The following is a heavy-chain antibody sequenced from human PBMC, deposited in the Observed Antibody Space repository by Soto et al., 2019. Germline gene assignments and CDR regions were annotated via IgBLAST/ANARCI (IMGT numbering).Heavy chain of an antibody. CDR3: ARLGYGSRGQNVYMAV. CDR1: GFTFSNYE. CDR2: ISNTGAHT. V-gene: IGHV3-64*01. Sequence: EAPLVESGGGLVQPGGSLRLSCAASGFTFSNYEMHWVRQAPGQGLEYFSGISNTGAHTDYAKSLKGRFTISRDNSENTLYLRMGSLRSEDMALYYCARLGYGSRGQNVYMAVCGKGTTVIVS. D-gene: IGHD6-13*01. J-gene: IGHJ6*03.